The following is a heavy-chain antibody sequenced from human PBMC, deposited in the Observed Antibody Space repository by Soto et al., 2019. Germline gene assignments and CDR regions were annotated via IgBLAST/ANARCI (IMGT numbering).Heavy chain of an antibody. V-gene: IGHV4-59*02. CDR2: IYYIGAY. J-gene: IGHJ5*02. CDR3: ARTPETRDWLDP. Sequence: SETLSLTCSVSGASVSSYYWSWVRQPPGKGLEWIGYIYYIGAYNYNPSLKSRVTISVDTSKNQFSLKLTSVAAADTAVYYCARTPETRDWLDPWGQGTLVTVSS. D-gene: IGHD1-7*01. CDR1: GASVSSYY.